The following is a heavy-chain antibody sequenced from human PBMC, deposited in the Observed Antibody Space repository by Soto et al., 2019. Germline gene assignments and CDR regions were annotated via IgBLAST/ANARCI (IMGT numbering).Heavy chain of an antibody. D-gene: IGHD2-2*01. V-gene: IGHV3-48*01. Sequence: PGGSLRLSCAASGFTFSSYSMNWVRQAPGKGLEWVSYISSSSSTIYYADSVKGRFTISRDNAKNSLYLQMNSLRAEDTAVYYCARDVRDIVVVPAAPNDAFDIWGQGTMVTVSS. CDR3: ARDVRDIVVVPAAPNDAFDI. CDR2: ISSSSSTI. CDR1: GFTFSSYS. J-gene: IGHJ3*02.